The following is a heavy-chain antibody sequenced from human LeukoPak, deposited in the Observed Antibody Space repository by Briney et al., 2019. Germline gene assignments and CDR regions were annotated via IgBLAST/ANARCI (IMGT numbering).Heavy chain of an antibody. CDR3: TKALFGGMTV. J-gene: IGHJ6*02. CDR2: ISGSGGTT. CDR1: GFTFSTYG. Sequence: GGSLRLSCEASGFTFSTYGMSWVRQAPGKGLECVSGISGSGGTTYYADSVKGRFTISRDNSKNTVSMQLDSLRVDDTAIYYCTKALFGGMTVWGQGTTVTVSS. D-gene: IGHD3-10*01. V-gene: IGHV3-23*01.